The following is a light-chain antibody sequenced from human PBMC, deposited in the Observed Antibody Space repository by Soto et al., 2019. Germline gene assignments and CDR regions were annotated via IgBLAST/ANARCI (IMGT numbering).Light chain of an antibody. CDR2: DAS. J-gene: IGKJ3*01. V-gene: IGKV3-11*01. CDR3: QQRSNWPPFT. Sequence: ETVLTQSPATLSLSPGERATLSCRASQSVGRYLAWYQQKPGQAPRLLISDASNRATGIPARFSGSGSGTDFTLTISSLEPEDFAVYYCQQRSNWPPFTFGPGTTVDLK. CDR1: QSVGRY.